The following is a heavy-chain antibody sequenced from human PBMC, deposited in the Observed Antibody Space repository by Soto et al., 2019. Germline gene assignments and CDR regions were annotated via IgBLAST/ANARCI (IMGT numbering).Heavy chain of an antibody. CDR1: GGTFSSYA. CDR2: IIPIFGTA. J-gene: IGHJ6*02. CDR3: ARSLKIPIIAAADYYYGMDG. D-gene: IGHD6-13*01. V-gene: IGHV1-69*01. Sequence: QVQLVQSGAEVKKPGSSVKVSCKASGGTFSSYAISWVRQAPGQGLEWMGGIIPIFGTANYAQKFQGRVTITADESTSTAYMELSSLRSEDTAVYYCARSLKIPIIAAADYYYGMDGWGQGTTVTVSS.